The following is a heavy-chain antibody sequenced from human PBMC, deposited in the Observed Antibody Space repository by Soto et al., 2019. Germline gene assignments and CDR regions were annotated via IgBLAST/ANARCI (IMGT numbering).Heavy chain of an antibody. J-gene: IGHJ4*02. D-gene: IGHD2-8*01. CDR2: IKSKTDGGTT. V-gene: IGHV3-15*07. CDR3: TTESVLMVYANDY. CDR1: GFTFSNAW. Sequence: GGSLRLSCAASGFTFSNAWMNWVRQAPGKGLEWVGRIKSKTDGGTTDYAAPVKGRFTISRDDSKNTLYLQMNSLKTEDTAVYYCTTESVLMVYANDYWGQETMVTVSS.